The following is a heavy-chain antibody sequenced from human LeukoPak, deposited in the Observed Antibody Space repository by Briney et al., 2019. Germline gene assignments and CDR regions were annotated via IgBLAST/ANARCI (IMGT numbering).Heavy chain of an antibody. Sequence: PGGSLRLSCAASGFTFSSYAMSWVRQAPGKGLEWVSAISGSGGSTYYADSVKGRFTISRDNAKNSLYLQMNSLRAEDTAVYYCASGYDFWSGPDMPSDYWGQGTLVTVSS. D-gene: IGHD3-3*01. V-gene: IGHV3-23*01. CDR1: GFTFSSYA. CDR2: ISGSGGST. CDR3: ASGYDFWSGPDMPSDY. J-gene: IGHJ4*02.